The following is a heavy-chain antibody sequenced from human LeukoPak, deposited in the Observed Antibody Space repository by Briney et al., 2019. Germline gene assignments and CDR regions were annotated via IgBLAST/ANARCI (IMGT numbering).Heavy chain of an antibody. CDR1: GYTFTSDG. V-gene: IGHV1-18*01. D-gene: IGHD6-6*01. Sequence: GASVKVSCKASGYTFTSDGISWVRQAPGQGLEWMGWISAYNGNTNYAQKLQGRVTMTTDTSTSTAYMELRSLRSEDTAASHCARVAYSSSSGLDYWGQGTLVTVSS. CDR2: ISAYNGNT. CDR3: ARVAYSSSSGLDY. J-gene: IGHJ4*02.